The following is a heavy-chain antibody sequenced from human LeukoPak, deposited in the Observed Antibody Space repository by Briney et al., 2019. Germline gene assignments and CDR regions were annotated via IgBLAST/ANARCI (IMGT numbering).Heavy chain of an antibody. J-gene: IGHJ4*02. D-gene: IGHD3-10*01. CDR3: ATGYYFGSGSYGYLDY. CDR2: IYSSGDT. V-gene: IGHV3-53*01. CDR1: GFTVSSKY. Sequence: PGGSLRLSCAASGFTVSSKYMSWVRQTPGKGLQWVALIYSSGDTYTADSVKGRFTISRDNSGNTLYLQMDSLRAEDTAVYYCATGYYFGSGSYGYLDYWGQGTLVTVSS.